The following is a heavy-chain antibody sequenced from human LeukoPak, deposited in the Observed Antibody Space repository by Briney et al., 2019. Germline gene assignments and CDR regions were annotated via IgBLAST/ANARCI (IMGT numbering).Heavy chain of an antibody. CDR1: GFIVSSNY. Sequence: PGGSLRLSCAASGFIVSSNYMSWVRQAPGKGLEWVADIYSGGGRNYADSVKGRFTISRDNSKNTVYLQMNSLRAEDTAVYYCASLFGIGTVTGTGTFDIWGQGTMVTVSS. J-gene: IGHJ3*02. V-gene: IGHV3-53*01. CDR3: ASLFGIGTVTGTGTFDI. CDR2: IYSGGGR. D-gene: IGHD6-19*01.